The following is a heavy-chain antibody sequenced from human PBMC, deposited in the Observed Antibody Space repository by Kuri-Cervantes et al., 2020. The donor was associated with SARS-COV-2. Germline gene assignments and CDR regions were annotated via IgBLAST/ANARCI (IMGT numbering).Heavy chain of an antibody. D-gene: IGHD2-2*01. J-gene: IGHJ4*02. CDR1: GYTLTELS. CDR2: FDPEDGET. Sequence: ASVKVSCKASGYTLTELSMHWARQTPGKGLEWVGGFDPEDGETIYAQKFQGRVTMTEDTSTDTAYMELSSLRSEDTAVYYCATLPVVPAQFDYWGQGTLVTVSS. V-gene: IGHV1-24*01. CDR3: ATLPVVPAQFDY.